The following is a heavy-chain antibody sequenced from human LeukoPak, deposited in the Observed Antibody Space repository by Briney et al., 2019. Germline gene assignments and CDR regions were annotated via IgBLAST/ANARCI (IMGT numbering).Heavy chain of an antibody. CDR1: GGPISSYY. D-gene: IGHD6-6*01. CDR2: IYNSGST. V-gene: IGHV4-4*09. Sequence: PSETLSLTCTVSGGPISSYYWYWIRQPPGKGLEWIGYIYNSGSTNYNPSLKSRVTISVDTSTNQFSLKLSSVTAADTAVYYCARLFGGGSSWGGFDYWGQGTLVTVSS. J-gene: IGHJ4*02. CDR3: ARLFGGGSSWGGFDY.